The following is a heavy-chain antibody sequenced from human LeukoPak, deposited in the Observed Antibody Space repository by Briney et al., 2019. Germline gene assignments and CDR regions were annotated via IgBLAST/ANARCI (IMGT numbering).Heavy chain of an antibody. J-gene: IGHJ6*02. V-gene: IGHV3-21*01. CDR1: GFTFSSYS. D-gene: IGHD2-2*02. Sequence: GGSLRLSCAASGFTFSSYSMTWVRQAPGKGLEWVSSISSSSSYIYHADSVKGRFTISRDNAKNSLYLQMNSLRAEDTAVYYCARDKKGYCSSTSCYKGYGMDVWGQGTTVTVSS. CDR2: ISSSSSYI. CDR3: ARDKKGYCSSTSCYKGYGMDV.